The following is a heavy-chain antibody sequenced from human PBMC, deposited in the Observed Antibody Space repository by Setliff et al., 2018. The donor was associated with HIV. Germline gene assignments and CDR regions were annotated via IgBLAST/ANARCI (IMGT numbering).Heavy chain of an antibody. V-gene: IGHV4-34*01. J-gene: IGHJ4*02. D-gene: IGHD2-8*01. CDR3: ARGPRGKGVIYYFDY. CDR2: INHSGNS. CDR1: GGSFTGYY. Sequence: SETLSLTCAVYGGSFTGYYWSWIRQPPGKGLEWVGEINHSGNSNYNPSLKSRVTLSIDTSKKQFSLKLRSVTAADTAVYYCARGPRGKGVIYYFDYWGQGNLVTVSS.